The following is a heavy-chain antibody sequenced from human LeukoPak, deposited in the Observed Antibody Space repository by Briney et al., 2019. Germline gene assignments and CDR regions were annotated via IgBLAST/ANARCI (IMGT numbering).Heavy chain of an antibody. CDR2: IYYSGST. CDR3: ARGPEYFDWDY. J-gene: IGHJ4*02. Sequence: PSETLSLTCTVSGGSFIGGSMNDFSWSWIRQPPGQGLEWIGYIYYSGSTNYNPSLKSRLTISLDTSKNQFSLKLSSVTAADTAMYYCARGPEYFDWDYWGQGTLVTVSS. CDR1: GGSFIGGSMNDFS. V-gene: IGHV4-61*08. D-gene: IGHD3-9*01.